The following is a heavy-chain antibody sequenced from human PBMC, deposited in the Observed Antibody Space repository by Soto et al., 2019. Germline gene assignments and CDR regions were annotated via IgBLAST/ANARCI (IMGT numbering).Heavy chain of an antibody. CDR2: IRSKANSYAT. CDR3: TGSSQGWFDP. CDR1: GFTFSGSA. V-gene: IGHV3-73*01. Sequence: EVQLVESGGGLVQPGGSLKLSCAASGFTFSGSAMHWVRQASGKGLEWVGRIRSKANSYATAYAASVKGRFIISRDDSKNTAYLQMNSLKTEDTAVYYCTGSSQGWFDPWGQGTLVTVSS. J-gene: IGHJ5*02. D-gene: IGHD6-6*01.